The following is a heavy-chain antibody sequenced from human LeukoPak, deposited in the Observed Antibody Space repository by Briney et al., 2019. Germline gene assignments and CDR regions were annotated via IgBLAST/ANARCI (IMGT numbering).Heavy chain of an antibody. Sequence: PGGSLRLSCAASGFTFSSYSMNWVRQAPGKGLEWVSSISSSSSYIYYADSVKGRFTISRDNAKNSLYLQMNSLRAEDTAVYYCARASYGDYSFGAFDIWGQGTMVTVSS. CDR2: ISSSSSYI. CDR3: ARASYGDYSFGAFDI. V-gene: IGHV3-21*01. J-gene: IGHJ3*02. D-gene: IGHD4-17*01. CDR1: GFTFSSYS.